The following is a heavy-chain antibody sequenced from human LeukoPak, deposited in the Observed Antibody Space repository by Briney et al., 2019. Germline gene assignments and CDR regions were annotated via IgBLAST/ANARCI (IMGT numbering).Heavy chain of an antibody. CDR2: INSDGSST. J-gene: IGHJ4*02. D-gene: IGHD3-10*01. V-gene: IGHV3-74*01. CDR3: ARGSPYYYGSGPRGPFDY. Sequence: GGSLRLSCAASGFTFSNYWMNWVRQVPGKGLVWVPRINSDGSSTNYADFVKGRFTISRDNAKNSLYLQMNSLRAEDTAAYYCARGSPYYYGSGPRGPFDYWGQGTLVTVSS. CDR1: GFTFSNYW.